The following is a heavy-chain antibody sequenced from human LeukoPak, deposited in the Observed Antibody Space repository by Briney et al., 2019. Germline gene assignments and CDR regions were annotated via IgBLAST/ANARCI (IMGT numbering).Heavy chain of an antibody. J-gene: IGHJ4*02. CDR2: ISYDVSNK. V-gene: IGHV3-30*04. CDR3: AKDSSSGYYSNCNFDY. Sequence: GGSLRLSCAASGFTFSSYAMHWVRQAPGKGLEWVAVISYDVSNKYYADSVKGRFTISRDNSKNTLYLQMNSLRAEDTAVYYCAKDSSSGYYSNCNFDYWGQGTLVTVSS. CDR1: GFTFSSYA. D-gene: IGHD3-22*01.